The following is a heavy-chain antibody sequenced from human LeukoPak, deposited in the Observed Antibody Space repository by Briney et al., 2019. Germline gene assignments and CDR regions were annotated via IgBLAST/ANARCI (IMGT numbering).Heavy chain of an antibody. D-gene: IGHD2-2*01. J-gene: IGHJ5*02. CDR3: ARAVSPSPPYLNWFDP. CDR1: GYTFTGYY. Sequence: ASVKVSCKASGYTFTGYYMHWVRQAPGQGLEWMGWINPNSGGTNYAQKFQGRVTMTRDTSISTAYMELSRLRSDDTAVYYCARAVSPSPPYLNWFDPWGQGTLVTVSS. V-gene: IGHV1-2*02. CDR2: INPNSGGT.